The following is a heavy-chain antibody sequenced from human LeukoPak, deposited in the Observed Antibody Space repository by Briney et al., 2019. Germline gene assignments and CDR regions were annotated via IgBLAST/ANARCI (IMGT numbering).Heavy chain of an antibody. J-gene: IGHJ3*02. V-gene: IGHV1-2*02. CDR2: INPNSGGT. D-gene: IGHD6-13*01. CDR1: GYTFTGYY. Sequence: ASVKVSCKASGYTFTGYYMHWVRQAPGQGLEWMGWINPNSGGTNYAQKFQGRVTMTRDTSISTAYMELSRLRSDDTAVYYCVRGARSLIAEDAFDIRAKGQWSPSLQ. CDR3: VRGARSLIAEDAFDI.